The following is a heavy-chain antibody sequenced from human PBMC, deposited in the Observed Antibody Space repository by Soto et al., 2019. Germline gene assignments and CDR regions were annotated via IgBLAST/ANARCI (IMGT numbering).Heavy chain of an antibody. CDR3: AMVDVYVTPSPQDV. V-gene: IGHV1-18*01. CDR1: GYTFTRYG. J-gene: IGHJ6*02. D-gene: IGHD3-16*01. CDR2: INPYNGNT. Sequence: QVQLVQSGAEVKNPGASVKVSCKASGYTFTRYGIGWARQAPGQGLEWMGWINPYNGNTNYAQNVQGRVTLPTETSTSTAYMELRSLRSNDTAIYYCAMVDVYVTPSPQDVWGQGTTVIVSS.